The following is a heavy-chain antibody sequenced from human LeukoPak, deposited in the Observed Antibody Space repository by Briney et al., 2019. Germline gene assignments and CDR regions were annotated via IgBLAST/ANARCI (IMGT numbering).Heavy chain of an antibody. Sequence: SETLSLTCAVYGGSFSGYYWSWIRQPPGKGLEWIGEINHSGSTNYNPSLKSRVTISEDTSKNQFSLKLSSVTAADTAVYYCARVPVRITMVRGVISGGLSGWFDPWGQGTLVTVSS. D-gene: IGHD3-10*01. V-gene: IGHV4-34*01. CDR3: ARVPVRITMVRGVISGGLSGWFDP. CDR2: INHSGST. CDR1: GGSFSGYY. J-gene: IGHJ5*02.